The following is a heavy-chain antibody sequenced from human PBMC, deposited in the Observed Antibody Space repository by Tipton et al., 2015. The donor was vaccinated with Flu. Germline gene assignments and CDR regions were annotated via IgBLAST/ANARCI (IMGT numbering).Heavy chain of an antibody. Sequence: TLSLTCAVYGGSISSYYWSWIRQPAGKGLEWIGRIYTSGSTNYNPSLKSRVTMSVDTSKNQFSLKLSSVTAADTAVYYCARNLERRGAFDIWGQGTMVTVSS. J-gene: IGHJ3*02. D-gene: IGHD1-1*01. CDR2: IYTSGST. V-gene: IGHV4-59*10. CDR1: GGSISSYY. CDR3: ARNLERRGAFDI.